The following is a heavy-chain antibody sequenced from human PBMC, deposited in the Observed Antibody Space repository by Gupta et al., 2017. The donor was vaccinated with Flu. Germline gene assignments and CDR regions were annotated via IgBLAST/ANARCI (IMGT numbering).Heavy chain of an antibody. CDR3: ARHKEGSSWYEVNYYYYGMDV. V-gene: IGHV4-39*01. D-gene: IGHD6-13*01. CDR2: IYYSGST. J-gene: IGHJ6*02. Sequence: LEWIGSIYYSGSTYYNPSLKSRVTISVDTSKNQFSLKLSSVTAADTAVYYCARHKEGSSWYEVNYYYYGMDVWGQGTTVTVSS.